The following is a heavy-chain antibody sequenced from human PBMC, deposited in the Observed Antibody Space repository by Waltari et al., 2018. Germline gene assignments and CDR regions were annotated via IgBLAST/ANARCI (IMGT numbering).Heavy chain of an antibody. CDR1: GGSISSSSYY. V-gene: IGHV4-39*02. J-gene: IGHJ4*02. D-gene: IGHD3-16*02. CDR3: ARDSRRVDMITFGGVIG. CDR2: IYYSGST. Sequence: QLQLQESGPGLVKPSETLSLTCTVSGGSISSSSYYWGWIRQPPGKGLEWIGSIYYSGSTYYNPSLKSRVTISVDTSKNQFSLKLSSVTAADTAVYYCARDSRRVDMITFGGVIGWGQGTLVTVSS.